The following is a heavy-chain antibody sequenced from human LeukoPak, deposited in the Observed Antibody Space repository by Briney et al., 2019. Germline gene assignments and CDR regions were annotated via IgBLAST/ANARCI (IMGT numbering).Heavy chain of an antibody. D-gene: IGHD5-24*01. J-gene: IGHJ4*02. CDR2: ISSSGSYI. CDR3: ARDGILQYNYYFDY. V-gene: IGHV3-21*06. Sequence: GGSLRLSCAAPGFTFSNYFINWVRQAPGKGLEWVSSISSSGSYIYYADSVKGRFTISRDNAKNSLYLHMNSLRGEDTAVYYCARDGILQYNYYFDYWGQGTLVTVSS. CDR1: GFTFSNYF.